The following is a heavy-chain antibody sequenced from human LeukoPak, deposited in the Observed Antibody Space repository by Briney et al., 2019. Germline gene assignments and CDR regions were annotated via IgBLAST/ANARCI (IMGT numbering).Heavy chain of an antibody. CDR1: GYTFTDYY. D-gene: IGHD5-24*01. Sequence: ASVKVSCKASGYTFTDYYMHWVRQAPGQGLEWMGWLNPNSGDTNYAQTFQGRVSMTRDTSISTAYMDLSDLRSDDTAVYYCGRGRNIEMTTMSGGSDYWGQGTLVTVSS. V-gene: IGHV1-2*02. CDR2: LNPNSGDT. J-gene: IGHJ4*02. CDR3: GRGRNIEMTTMSGGSDY.